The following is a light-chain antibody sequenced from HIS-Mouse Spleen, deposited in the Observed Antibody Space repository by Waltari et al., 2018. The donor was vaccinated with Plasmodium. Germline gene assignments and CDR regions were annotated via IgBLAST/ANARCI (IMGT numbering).Light chain of an antibody. CDR2: DVS. J-gene: IGLJ1*01. CDR1: SSDVGGYNY. V-gene: IGLV2-11*02. CDR3: CSYAGSYTYV. Sequence: QSALTQPRSVSGSPGQSVNISCPVTSSDVGGYNYVSCYQQHPGKAPRLMIYDVSKRPSGVPDRFSGSKSGNTASLTISGLQAEDEADYYCCSYAGSYTYVFGTGTKVTVL.